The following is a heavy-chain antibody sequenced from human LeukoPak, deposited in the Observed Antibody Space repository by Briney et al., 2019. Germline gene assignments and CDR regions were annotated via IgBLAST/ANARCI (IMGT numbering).Heavy chain of an antibody. V-gene: IGHV3-7*03. D-gene: IGHD1-14*01. CDR1: GFTISGYW. CDR2: IKQDGSEK. J-gene: IGHJ4*02. CDR3: TKDTRVRRVSVLYYFDS. Sequence: GGSLRLSCAASGFTISGYWMTWARQAPGKGLEWVANIKQDGSEKHYVDSVKGRSTISRDNAKNSLYLQMNSLRVKDTALYYCTKDTRVRRVSVLYYFDSWGQGTLVTVSS.